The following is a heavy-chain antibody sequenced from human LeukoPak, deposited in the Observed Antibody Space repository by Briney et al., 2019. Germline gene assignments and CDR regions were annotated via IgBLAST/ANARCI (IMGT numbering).Heavy chain of an antibody. J-gene: IGHJ3*02. CDR3: ARTYYYDSSGPGAFDI. CDR2: INHSGST. V-gene: IGHV4-34*01. D-gene: IGHD3-22*01. Sequence: SETLSLTCAVYGGSFSGYYWSWIRQPPGKGLEWIGEINHSGSTNYNPSLKSRVTISVDTSKNQFSLKLSSVTAADTAVYYCARTYYYDSSGPGAFDIWGQGTMVTVSS. CDR1: GGSFSGYY.